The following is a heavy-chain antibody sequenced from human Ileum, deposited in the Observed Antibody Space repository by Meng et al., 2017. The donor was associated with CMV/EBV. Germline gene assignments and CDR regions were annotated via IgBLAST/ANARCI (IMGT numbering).Heavy chain of an antibody. CDR1: DGSITYYY. Sequence: SETLSLTCSVSDGSITYYYWNWIRQTPGKGLEWIGYVFSTGSTNYNPTLRCRVTISVDTSANQVSLKLSSVTAADTAVYYCASASTARRPSAMDVWGQGTSVTVSS. V-gene: IGHV4-59*01. CDR3: ASASTARRPSAMDV. CDR2: VFSTGST. J-gene: IGHJ6*02. D-gene: IGHD2-2*01.